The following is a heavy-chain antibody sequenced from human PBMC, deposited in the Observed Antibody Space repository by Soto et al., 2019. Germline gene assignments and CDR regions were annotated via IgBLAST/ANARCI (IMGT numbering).Heavy chain of an antibody. V-gene: IGHV3-15*01. Sequence: EVQLVESGEGLVIPGGSLRLSCAASGVTFSNVWVTWVSQAPGRGLEWVGRIKSNAYGGTIDYAAPVKGRFTISRDDSRNTVSLQMNSLKTEDTAVYHCTTGLRWFGEFWGQGSRVTVSS. D-gene: IGHD3-10*01. CDR1: GVTFSNVW. CDR2: IKSNAYGGTI. CDR3: TTGLRWFGEF. J-gene: IGHJ4*02.